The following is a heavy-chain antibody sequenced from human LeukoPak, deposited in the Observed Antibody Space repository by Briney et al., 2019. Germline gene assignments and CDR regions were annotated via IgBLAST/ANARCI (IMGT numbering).Heavy chain of an antibody. J-gene: IGHJ4*02. V-gene: IGHV4-30-2*01. CDR2: IYHSGST. CDR1: GGSISSGGYS. D-gene: IGHD4-17*01. Sequence: SQTLSLTCAVSGGSISSGGYSWSWIRQPPGKGLEWIGYIYHSGSTYYNPSLKSRVTISVDRSKNQFSLKLSSVTAADAAVYYCARRIGGDYGDLHFDYWGQGTLVTVSS. CDR3: ARRIGGDYGDLHFDY.